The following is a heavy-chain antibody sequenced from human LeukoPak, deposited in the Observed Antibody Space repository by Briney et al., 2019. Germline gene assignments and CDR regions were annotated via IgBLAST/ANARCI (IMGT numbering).Heavy chain of an antibody. CDR2: ISSSSSYI. Sequence: GGSLRLSCAASGFTFSSHSMIWVRQAPGKGLEWVSSISSSSSYIYYADSVKGRFTISRDNAKNSLYLQMNSLRAEDTAVYYCARDDYGDYVDYWGQGTLVTVSS. D-gene: IGHD4-17*01. CDR3: ARDDYGDYVDY. CDR1: GFTFSSHS. J-gene: IGHJ4*02. V-gene: IGHV3-21*01.